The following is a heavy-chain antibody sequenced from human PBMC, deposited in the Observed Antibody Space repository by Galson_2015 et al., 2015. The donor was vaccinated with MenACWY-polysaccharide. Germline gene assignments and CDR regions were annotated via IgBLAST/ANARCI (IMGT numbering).Heavy chain of an antibody. CDR1: GYTFTTYD. CDR2: MNPNSGNT. Sequence: SVKVSCKASGYTFTTYDINWVRRATGQGLEWMGWMNPNSGNTGYAQKFQGRVTMTSNTATSTAYMELRMLRYDDTAVYYCTRIIARKHTFVDSWGQGTLVSVS. V-gene: IGHV1-8*01. CDR3: TRIIARKHTFVDS. J-gene: IGHJ4*02. D-gene: IGHD2-21*01.